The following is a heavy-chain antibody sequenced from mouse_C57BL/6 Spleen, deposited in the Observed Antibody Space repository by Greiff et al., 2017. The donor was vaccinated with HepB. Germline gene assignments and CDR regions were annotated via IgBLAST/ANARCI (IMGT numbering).Heavy chain of an antibody. V-gene: IGHV1-61*01. D-gene: IGHD4-1*01. CDR1: GYTFTSYW. CDR2: IYPSDSET. J-gene: IGHJ2*01. CDR3: ARDLGRGGY. Sequence: QVQLQQPGAELVRPGSSVKLSCKASGYTFTSYWMDWVKQRPGQGLEWIGNIYPSDSETHYNQKFKDKATLTVDKSSSTAYMQLSSLTSEDSAVYYCARDLGRGGYWGQGTTLTFSS.